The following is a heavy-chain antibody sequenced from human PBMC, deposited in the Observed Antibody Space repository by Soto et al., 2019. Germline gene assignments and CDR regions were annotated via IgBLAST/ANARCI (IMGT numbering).Heavy chain of an antibody. CDR2: IYYSGST. CDR3: ASVKNWNVFDY. D-gene: IGHD1-1*01. Sequence: KPSETLSLTCTVSGGSITSYYWSWIRQPPGKGLEWIGYIYYSGSTKYNPSLESRVTISIDTSKNQFSLKLISVTAADTAIYHCASVKNWNVFDYWGQGTLVTVSS. V-gene: IGHV4-59*01. J-gene: IGHJ4*02. CDR1: GGSITSYY.